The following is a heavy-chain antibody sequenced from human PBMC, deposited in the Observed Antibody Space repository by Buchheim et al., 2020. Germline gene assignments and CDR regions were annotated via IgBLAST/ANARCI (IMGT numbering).Heavy chain of an antibody. CDR2: VNVVGDI. CDR1: GFIFSNYD. V-gene: IGHV3-13*01. J-gene: IGHJ3*01. D-gene: IGHD3-22*01. CDR3: ARYDSSGPGFDL. Sequence: EVQVVESGGGLVPPGGSLRLSCAASGFIFSNYDFHWVRQITGKGLEWVSSVNVVGDIHYAGSVKGRFTISRENAKNLLYLQMNSLRAGDTAVYHCARYDSSGPGFDLWGQGT.